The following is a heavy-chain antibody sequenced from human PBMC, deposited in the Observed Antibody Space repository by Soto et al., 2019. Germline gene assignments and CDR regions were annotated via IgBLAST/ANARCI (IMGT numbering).Heavy chain of an antibody. CDR1: GFTFSDYY. Sequence: QVPLVESGGGLVQPGGSLRLSCAASGFTFSDYYMSWMRQAPGKGLEWVSYISSSSEFTNYADSVRGRFTISRDNAMDSLYLQMNSLRPEDTAVYYCARARLTSTVTTGFWGQGTLVTVSS. D-gene: IGHD4-17*01. J-gene: IGHJ4*02. CDR2: ISSSSEFT. V-gene: IGHV3-11*05. CDR3: ARARLTSTVTTGF.